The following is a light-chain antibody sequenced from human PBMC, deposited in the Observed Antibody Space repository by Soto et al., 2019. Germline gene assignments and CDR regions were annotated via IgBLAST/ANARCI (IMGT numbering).Light chain of an antibody. CDR2: KAS. J-gene: IGKJ1*01. Sequence: DIQMTQSPSTLSGSVVDRVTITGLASQTISSWLAWYQQKPGKAPKLLIYKASTLKSGVPSRFSGSGSGTEFTLTISSLQPDDFATYYCQQYNSYSPTFGQGTKVDIK. CDR1: QTISSW. V-gene: IGKV1-5*03. CDR3: QQYNSYSPT.